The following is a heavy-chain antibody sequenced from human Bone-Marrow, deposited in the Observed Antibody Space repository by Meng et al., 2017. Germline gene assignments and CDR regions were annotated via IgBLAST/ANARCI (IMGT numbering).Heavy chain of an antibody. V-gene: IGHV1-69*02. CDR1: GGTFSSYT. CDR3: ASIPEKYIVGATNAIDY. Sequence: SVKVSCKASGGTFSSYTISWVRQAPGQGLEWMGRIIPILGIANYAQKFQGRVTITADKSTSTAYMELSSLRSEDTAVHYCASIPEKYIVGATNAIDYWGQGTLVTVSS. D-gene: IGHD1-26*01. J-gene: IGHJ4*02. CDR2: IIPILGIA.